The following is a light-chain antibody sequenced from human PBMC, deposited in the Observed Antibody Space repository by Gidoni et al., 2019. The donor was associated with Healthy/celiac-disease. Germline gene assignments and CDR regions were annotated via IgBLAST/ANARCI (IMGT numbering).Light chain of an antibody. CDR1: SSDDGGNHY. CDR3: CSYAGSFHVV. CDR2: DVS. V-gene: IGLV2-11*01. J-gene: IGLJ2*01. Sequence: QSALTQPRTVSGSPRTSVTISCPGTSSDDGGNHYVSWDQQHPGQAPKLMIYDVSKRPSGVPDRFSGSKSGNTASLTISALQAEDEVDYYCCSYAGSFHVVFGGGTKLTVL.